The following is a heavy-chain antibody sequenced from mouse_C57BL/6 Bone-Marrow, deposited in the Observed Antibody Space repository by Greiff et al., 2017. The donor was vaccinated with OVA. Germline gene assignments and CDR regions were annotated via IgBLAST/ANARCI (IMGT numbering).Heavy chain of an antibody. J-gene: IGHJ1*03. CDR1: GYTFTDYE. V-gene: IGHV1-15*01. CDR3: TRTYGSSYVYFDV. D-gene: IGHD1-1*01. CDR2: IDPETGGT. Sequence: QVQLQQSGAELVRPGASVTLSCKASGYTFTDYEMHWVKQTPVHGLEWIGAIDPETGGTAYNQKFKGKAILTADKSSSTAYMELRSLTSDDSAVYYCTRTYGSSYVYFDVWGTGTTVTVSS.